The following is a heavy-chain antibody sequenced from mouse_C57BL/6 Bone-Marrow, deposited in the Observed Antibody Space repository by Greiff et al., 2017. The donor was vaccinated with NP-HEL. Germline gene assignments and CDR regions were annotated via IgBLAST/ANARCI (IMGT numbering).Heavy chain of an antibody. Sequence: EVQLVESGAELVRPGASVKLSCTASGFNIKDDYMHWVKQRPEQGLEWIGWIDPENGDTEYASKFQGKATITADTSSNTAYLQLSSLTSEDTAVYYCTSFITTAGDYWGQGTTLTVSS. CDR1: GFNIKDDY. V-gene: IGHV14-4*01. J-gene: IGHJ2*01. D-gene: IGHD1-1*01. CDR3: TSFITTAGDY. CDR2: IDPENGDT.